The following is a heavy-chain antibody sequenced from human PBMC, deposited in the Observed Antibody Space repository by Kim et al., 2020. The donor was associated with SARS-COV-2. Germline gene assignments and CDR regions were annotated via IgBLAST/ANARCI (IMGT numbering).Heavy chain of an antibody. V-gene: IGHV4-59*02. CDR3: AKIWARTIDY. J-gene: IGHJ4*02. CDR1: GASVSNYF. Sequence: SETLSLTCSVSGASVSNYFWNWVRQSPGKGLEYIGDINYIGGTHYNPSLGSRVTISLDTSKNQVSLRLTSLTSADTAIYYCAKIWARTIDYWGRGIPVTVSS. CDR2: INYIGGT. D-gene: IGHD1-1*01.